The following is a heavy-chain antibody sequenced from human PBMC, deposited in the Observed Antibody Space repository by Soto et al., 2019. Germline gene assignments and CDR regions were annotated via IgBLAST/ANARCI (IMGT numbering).Heavy chain of an antibody. V-gene: IGHV5-51*01. CDR2: IYPGDSDT. CDR1: GYSFTSYW. J-gene: IGHJ6*02. Sequence: RGESLKISCKGSGYSFTSYWIGWVRQMPGKGLEWMGIIYPGDSDTRYSPSFQGQVTISADKSISTAYLQWSSLKASDTAMYYCARHTRYYYDSSGYYDPRPRGLVDVWGQGTTVTVSS. D-gene: IGHD3-22*01. CDR3: ARHTRYYYDSSGYYDPRPRGLVDV.